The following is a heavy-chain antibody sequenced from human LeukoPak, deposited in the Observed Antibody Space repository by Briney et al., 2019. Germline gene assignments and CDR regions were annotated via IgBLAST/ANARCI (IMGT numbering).Heavy chain of an antibody. D-gene: IGHD6-19*01. Sequence: PSETLSLTCTVSGGSISSYYRTWIRQPAGKGLEWIWRIYTTGSTNYNPSLNSRVTMSVDTSKNQFSLKLSSVTAADTAVYYCARQIAVAGKAGFEYWGQGTLVTVSS. CDR1: GGSISSYY. J-gene: IGHJ4*02. CDR3: ARQIAVAGKAGFEY. CDR2: IYTTGST. V-gene: IGHV4-4*07.